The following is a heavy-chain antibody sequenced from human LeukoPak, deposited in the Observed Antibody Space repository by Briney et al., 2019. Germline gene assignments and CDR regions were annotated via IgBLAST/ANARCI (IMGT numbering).Heavy chain of an antibody. V-gene: IGHV6-1*01. CDR1: GDSVSINSAA. CDR2: TYYRSKWYN. Sequence: SPTLTLTCTISGDSVSINSAAWNWIRQSPSRGLEWLGRTYYRSKWYNDYALSVESRITINPDTSKNQFSLQLNSVTPEDTAVYYCAREVVAGDDAFDIWGQGTMVTVSS. J-gene: IGHJ3*02. D-gene: IGHD2-15*01. CDR3: AREVVAGDDAFDI.